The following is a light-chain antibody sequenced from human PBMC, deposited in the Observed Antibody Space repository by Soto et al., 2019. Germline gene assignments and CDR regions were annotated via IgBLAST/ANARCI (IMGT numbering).Light chain of an antibody. V-gene: IGKV1-5*01. CDR2: DAS. CDR3: QGYSSYST. Sequence: DLQMTQSPSTLAASVGDRVTMTCRASQSISSWLAWYQQKPGKAPKLLIYDASSLESGVPLRFSGSGSGTDFTLTISSLQPDDFATYYCQGYSSYSTFGGGTKVDIK. J-gene: IGKJ4*01. CDR1: QSISSW.